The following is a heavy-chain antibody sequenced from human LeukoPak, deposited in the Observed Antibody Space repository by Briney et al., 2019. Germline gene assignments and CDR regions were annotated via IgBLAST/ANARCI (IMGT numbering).Heavy chain of an antibody. J-gene: IGHJ5*01. V-gene: IGHV4-31*03. CDR2: IYYSGST. Sequence: SSETLSLTCTVSGGSISSGGYNWSWIRQHPGKGLEWIGYIYYSGSTYYNPSLKSRVTISVDTSKNQFSLKLSSVTAADTAVYYCARQPGYRGAYDSWGQGTLVTVSS. CDR1: GGSISSGGYN. CDR3: ARQPGYRGAYDS. D-gene: IGHD3-16*02.